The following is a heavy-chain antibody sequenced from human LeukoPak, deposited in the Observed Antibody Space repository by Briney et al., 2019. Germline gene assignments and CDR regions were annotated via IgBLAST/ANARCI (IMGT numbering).Heavy chain of an antibody. Sequence: AGGSLRLFCAASGFTFSGYAMHWVRQAPGKGLEWVALISYDGGSNKYYADSVKGRFTISRDNPKNTLCLQMNSLRAEDTAVYYCAREERGHLVGYWGQGTLVTVSS. CDR1: GFTFSGYA. V-gene: IGHV3-30-3*01. J-gene: IGHJ4*02. D-gene: IGHD6-6*01. CDR3: AREERGHLVGY. CDR2: ISYDGGSNK.